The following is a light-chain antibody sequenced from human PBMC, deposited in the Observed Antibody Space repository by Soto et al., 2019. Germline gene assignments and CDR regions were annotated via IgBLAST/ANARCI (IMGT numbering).Light chain of an antibody. CDR3: LSYDNSLSAWV. Sequence: QSVLTQPPSVSGAPGQRVTISCTGSSSIIGTGYDVHWYQQLPGAAPKLLIYGNTKRPSGVPDRFSGSKSGTSAALAINGLQAEDEADYHCLSYDNSLSAWVFGGGTKLTVL. J-gene: IGLJ3*02. CDR1: SSIIGTGYD. V-gene: IGLV1-40*01. CDR2: GNT.